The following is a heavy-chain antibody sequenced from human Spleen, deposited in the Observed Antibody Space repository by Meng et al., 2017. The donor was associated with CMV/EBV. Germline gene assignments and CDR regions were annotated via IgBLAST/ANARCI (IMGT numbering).Heavy chain of an antibody. Sequence: GESLKISCAASGFTFSNYAMSWIRQAPGKGLEWVSGISGSGHSPYYIDSVRGRFTISRDNSKKTLYLQMNSLRVEDTAVYYCAKVKSSSKWAQYYYYGMDVWGQGTTVTVSS. D-gene: IGHD6-13*01. J-gene: IGHJ6*02. CDR1: GFTFSNYA. V-gene: IGHV3-23*01. CDR2: ISGSGHSP. CDR3: AKVKSSSKWAQYYYYGMDV.